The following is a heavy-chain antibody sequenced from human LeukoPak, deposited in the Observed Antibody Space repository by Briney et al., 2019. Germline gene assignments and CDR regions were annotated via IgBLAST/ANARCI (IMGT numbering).Heavy chain of an antibody. D-gene: IGHD3-9*01. CDR3: ARGETGLYYDIPAYFDY. V-gene: IGHV4-4*02. J-gene: IGHJ4*02. CDR1: GGSISSSNW. CDR2: IYHSGST. Sequence: SGTLSLTCAVSGGSISSSNWWSWVRQPPGKGLEWIGEIYHSGSTNYNPSLKSRVTISVDTSKNQFSLKLSSVTAADTAVYYCARGETGLYYDIPAYFDYWGQGTLVTVSS.